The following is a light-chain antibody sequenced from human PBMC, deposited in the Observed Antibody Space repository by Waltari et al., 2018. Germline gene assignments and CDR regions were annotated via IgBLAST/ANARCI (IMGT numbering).Light chain of an antibody. CDR3: QQYNSYPLT. CDR1: QKINSW. V-gene: IGKV1-5*03. Sequence: DIQMTQSPSTLSASVGDRVTITCRASQKINSWLAWYQQKPGEAPKFLIYKASSLESGVPSRFSVSGSGTEFTLTISSLQPDDFGTYYCQQYNSYPLTFGQGTKVEIK. CDR2: KAS. J-gene: IGKJ1*01.